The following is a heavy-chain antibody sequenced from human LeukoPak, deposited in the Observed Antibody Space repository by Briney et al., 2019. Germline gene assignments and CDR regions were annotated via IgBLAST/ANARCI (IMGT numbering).Heavy chain of an antibody. J-gene: IGHJ4*02. V-gene: IGHV4-34*01. CDR2: INHSGST. Sequence: PSETLSLICAVYGGSFSGYYWSWIRQPPGKGLEWIGEINHSGSTNYNPSLKSRVTISVDTSKNQFSLKLSSVTAADTAVYYCARWGPYGDYGYWGQGTLVTVSS. CDR3: ARWGPYGDYGY. D-gene: IGHD4-17*01. CDR1: GGSFSGYY.